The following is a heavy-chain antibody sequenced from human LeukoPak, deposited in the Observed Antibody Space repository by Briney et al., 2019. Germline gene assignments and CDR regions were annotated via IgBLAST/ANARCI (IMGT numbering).Heavy chain of an antibody. V-gene: IGHV1-8*01. J-gene: IGHJ4*02. D-gene: IGHD2-2*01. CDR1: GYTFTSYD. CDR2: MNPNSGNT. Sequence: ASVTVSCKASGYTFTSYDINWVRQATGQGLEWMGWMNPNSGNTGYAQKFQGRVTMTRNTSISTAYMELSSLRSEDTAVYYCARGLHCSSTSCYFPGRWGQGTLVTVSS. CDR3: ARGLHCSSTSCYFPGR.